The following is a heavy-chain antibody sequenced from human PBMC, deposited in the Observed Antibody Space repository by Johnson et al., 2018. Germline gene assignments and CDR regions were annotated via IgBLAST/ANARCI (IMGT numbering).Heavy chain of an antibody. CDR2: ISSSSSYI. CDR3: ARDSAIFGPNNWFDP. D-gene: IGHD3-3*01. V-gene: IGHV3-21*01. J-gene: IGHJ5*02. CDR1: GFTFSSYS. Sequence: QLVQSGGGLVKPGGSLRLSCAASGFTFSSYSMNWVRQAPGKGLEWVSSISSSSSYIYYADSVKGRFTISRDNAKNSLYLKMNSRRAEDTAVYYCARDSAIFGPNNWFDPWGQGTLVTVSS.